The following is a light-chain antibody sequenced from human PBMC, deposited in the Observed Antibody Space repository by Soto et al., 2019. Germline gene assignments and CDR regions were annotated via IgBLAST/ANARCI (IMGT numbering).Light chain of an antibody. J-gene: IGKJ1*01. CDR3: QQYNNWPLWT. V-gene: IGKV3-15*01. CDR2: GAS. CDR1: QSVSSN. Sequence: ENVLTQSPGTLSLSPGERATLSCRASQSVSSNFLAWYQQKPGQAPRLLIYGASTRATGIPARFSGSGSGTEFTLTISSLQSEDFAVYYCQQYNNWPLWTFGQGTKVDIK.